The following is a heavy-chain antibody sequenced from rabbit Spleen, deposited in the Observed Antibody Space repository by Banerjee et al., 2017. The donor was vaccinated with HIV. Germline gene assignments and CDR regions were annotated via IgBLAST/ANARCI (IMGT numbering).Heavy chain of an antibody. Sequence: QEQLVESGGGLVKPGASLTLTCKASGFSFSNKAVMCWVRQAPGKGLEWIACINAITGKSVYASWAKGRFVMSRTSSTTVTLQLNSLTAADTATYFCARGFYADGYGYDLWGQGTLVTVS. CDR1: GFSFSNKAV. V-gene: IGHV1S45*01. D-gene: IGHD6-1*01. CDR3: ARGFYADGYGYDL. J-gene: IGHJ3*01. CDR2: INAITGKS.